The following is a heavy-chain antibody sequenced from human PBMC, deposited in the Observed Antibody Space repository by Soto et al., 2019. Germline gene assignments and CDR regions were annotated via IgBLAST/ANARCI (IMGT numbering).Heavy chain of an antibody. CDR3: ARAPVYTWNYLRFDP. J-gene: IGHJ5*02. Sequence: QGQLVESGGGLVKPGGSLRLSCAASAFSFSDYYMSWIRQAPGKGREWVSYISGSGSTMYYADSVRGRFTISRDNAKNSLYLQMNSLRVEDTAVYYCARAPVYTWNYLRFDPWGQGTLVTVSS. D-gene: IGHD1-7*01. V-gene: IGHV3-11*01. CDR1: AFSFSDYY. CDR2: ISGSGSTM.